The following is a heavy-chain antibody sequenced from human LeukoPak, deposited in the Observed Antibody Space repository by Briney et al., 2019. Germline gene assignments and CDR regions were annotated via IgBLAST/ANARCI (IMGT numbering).Heavy chain of an antibody. J-gene: IGHJ5*02. CDR1: GFTFSTYA. D-gene: IGHD1-1*01. Sequence: PGRSLRLSCAASGFTFSTYAMHWVRQAPGKGLEWVAVISYDANSKYYVDSVKGRFTISRDNAKNTLYLQMNSLRAEDTAVYYCARGVAGNWFDPWGQGTLVTVSS. CDR3: ARGVAGNWFDP. CDR2: ISYDANSK. V-gene: IGHV3-30-3*01.